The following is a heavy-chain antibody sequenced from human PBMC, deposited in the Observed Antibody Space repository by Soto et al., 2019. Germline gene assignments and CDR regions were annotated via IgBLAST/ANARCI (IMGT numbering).Heavy chain of an antibody. CDR1: GYTYANCA. CDR3: ARGVWAYYFDH. CDR2: INAGNGNT. V-gene: IGHV1-3*01. Sequence: ASVKVSCKASGYTYANCAVHWVRQAPGQRLEWMGWINAGNGNTKYSQKFQDRVTITRDTSASTAYMELSSLRFEDTAVYFCARGVWAYYFDHWGQGALVTVSS. D-gene: IGHD1-26*01. J-gene: IGHJ4*02.